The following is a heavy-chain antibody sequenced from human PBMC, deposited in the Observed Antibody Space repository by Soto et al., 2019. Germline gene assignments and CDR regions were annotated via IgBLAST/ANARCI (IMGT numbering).Heavy chain of an antibody. Sequence: SETLSLTCAVYGGSLSGYYWTWIRRPPGKGLEWIGEIHHSGSINYNSSLKSRVTISADTSKNQFFLKLSSVTAADTAVYYCSRGGDPYKAGNYWGQGTLVTVSS. CDR1: GGSLSGYY. J-gene: IGHJ4*02. CDR2: IHHSGSI. D-gene: IGHD1-1*01. CDR3: SRGGDPYKAGNY. V-gene: IGHV4-34*01.